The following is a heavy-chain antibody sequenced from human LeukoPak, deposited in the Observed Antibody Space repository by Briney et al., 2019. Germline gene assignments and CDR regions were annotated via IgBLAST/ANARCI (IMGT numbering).Heavy chain of an antibody. D-gene: IGHD6-6*01. CDR1: GGTFSSYA. Sequence: SVKVSCKASGGTFSSYAISWVRQAPGQGLEWMGGIIPIFGTANYAQKFQGRVTMTTDTSTSTAYMELRSLRSEDTAVYYCARRPYSSSYEFDYWGQGTLVTVSS. V-gene: IGHV1-69*05. CDR3: ARRPYSSSYEFDY. CDR2: IIPIFGTA. J-gene: IGHJ4*02.